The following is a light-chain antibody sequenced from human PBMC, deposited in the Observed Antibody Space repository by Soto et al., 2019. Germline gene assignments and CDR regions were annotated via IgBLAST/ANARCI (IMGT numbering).Light chain of an antibody. CDR3: QQYNSYDVWT. J-gene: IGKJ1*01. Sequence: DIQMTQSPSTLSASVGDRVTITCRASQSISRWLARYQQKPGKAPKLLIYGASSLERGVPSRFSGSGSGTEFTLTISSLQPDDFATYYCQQYNSYDVWTFGQGTKVDIK. CDR1: QSISRW. V-gene: IGKV1-5*01. CDR2: GAS.